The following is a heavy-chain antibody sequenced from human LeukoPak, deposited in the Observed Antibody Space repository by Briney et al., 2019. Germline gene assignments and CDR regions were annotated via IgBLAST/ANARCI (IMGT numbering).Heavy chain of an antibody. CDR2: SNDSGGT. J-gene: IGHJ4*02. Sequence: SETLSLTCAVYGGTFSGYYWSWIRQPPGKRLEWVGESNDSGGTNYNPSLKSRVTISADKSKNQVSLKLTSVTAADTAVYYCARSLRIAAAGTLFDYWGQGALVTVSS. CDR3: ARSLRIAAAGTLFDY. D-gene: IGHD6-13*01. CDR1: GGTFSGYY. V-gene: IGHV4-34*01.